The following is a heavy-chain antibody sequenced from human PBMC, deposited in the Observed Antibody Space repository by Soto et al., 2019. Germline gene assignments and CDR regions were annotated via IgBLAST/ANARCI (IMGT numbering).Heavy chain of an antibody. Sequence: EAQLVESGGGLVKPGESLRLSCEASEFSFSSYTMNWVRQAPGKGLEWVAAISSTKSYIYYIDSVRGRFTISRDNVRSTLFLEMKRLRAEDTALYYCTRDPGGRSRHAFEVWGHVAMVTVSS. D-gene: IGHD3-16*01. J-gene: IGHJ3*01. CDR1: EFSFSSYT. V-gene: IGHV3-21*02. CDR2: ISSTKSYI. CDR3: TRDPGGRSRHAFEV.